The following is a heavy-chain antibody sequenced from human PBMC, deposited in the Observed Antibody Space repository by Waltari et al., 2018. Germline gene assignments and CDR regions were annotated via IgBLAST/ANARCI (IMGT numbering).Heavy chain of an antibody. J-gene: IGHJ1*01. D-gene: IGHD2-15*01. CDR3: AKRSCSGGSCYSKAVQH. CDR1: GFTFSSYG. CDR2: RRYDGSNK. Sequence: QVQLVESGGGVVQPGGSLRLSCAASGFTFSSYGMHWVRQAPGKGLEWVAFRRYDGSNKYHADSVKGRFTISRDNSKNTLYLQMNSLRAEDTAVYYCAKRSCSGGSCYSKAVQHWGQGTLVTVSS. V-gene: IGHV3-30*02.